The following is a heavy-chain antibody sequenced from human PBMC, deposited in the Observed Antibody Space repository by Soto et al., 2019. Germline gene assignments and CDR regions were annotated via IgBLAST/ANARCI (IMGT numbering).Heavy chain of an antibody. CDR3: ASHRLAAAGTRTFYYYYGMDV. J-gene: IGHJ6*02. CDR2: ISAYNGNT. D-gene: IGHD6-13*01. Sequence: QVQLVQSGAEVKKPGASVKVSCKASGYTFTSYGISWVRQAPGQGLEWMGWISAYNGNTNYAQKLQGRVTMTTDTSTSTAYMELRSLRSDDTAVYYCASHRLAAAGTRTFYYYYGMDVWGQGTTVTVSS. V-gene: IGHV1-18*04. CDR1: GYTFTSYG.